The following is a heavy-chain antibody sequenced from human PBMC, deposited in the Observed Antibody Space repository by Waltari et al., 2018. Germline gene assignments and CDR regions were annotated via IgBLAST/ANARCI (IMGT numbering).Heavy chain of an antibody. CDR3: ASGDGYNYGGPFDY. Sequence: QVQLQESGPGLVKPSQTLSLTCTVSGGSISSGSYYWSWIRQPAGKGLEWIGRIYTSGSNNYNPSLKSRVTISVDTSKNQFSLKLSSVTAADTAVYYCASGDGYNYGGPFDYWGQGTLVTVSS. V-gene: IGHV4-61*02. J-gene: IGHJ4*02. CDR1: GGSISSGSYY. CDR2: IYTSGSN. D-gene: IGHD5-12*01.